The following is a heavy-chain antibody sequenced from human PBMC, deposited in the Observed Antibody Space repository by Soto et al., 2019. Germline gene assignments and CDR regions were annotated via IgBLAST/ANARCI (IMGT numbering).Heavy chain of an antibody. J-gene: IGHJ5*02. CDR3: ARDLGFCSSTTCYPWFDP. D-gene: IGHD2-2*01. V-gene: IGHV4-59*01. Sequence: PSEPLSLTCSVSGTSISSTYWTWIRQAPGKGLEWIGYIYYSGVTNYNPSLKSRVTISVDTSKHQVSLKLSSLTAADTAVYYCARDLGFCSSTTCYPWFDPWGQGTLVTV. CDR2: IYYSGVT. CDR1: GTSISSTY.